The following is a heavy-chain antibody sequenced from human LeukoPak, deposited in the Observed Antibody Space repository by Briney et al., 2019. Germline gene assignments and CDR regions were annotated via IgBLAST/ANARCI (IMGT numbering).Heavy chain of an antibody. CDR1: GGSFSGYY. V-gene: IGHV4-34*01. D-gene: IGHD6-19*01. J-gene: IGHJ4*02. CDR2: INHSGST. Sequence: PSETLSPTCAVYGGSFSGYYWSWIRQPPGKGLEWIGEINHSGSTNYNPSLKSRVTISVDTSKNQFSLKLSSVTAADTAVYYCARGLAVAGTSNFDYWGQGTLVTVSS. CDR3: ARGLAVAGTSNFDY.